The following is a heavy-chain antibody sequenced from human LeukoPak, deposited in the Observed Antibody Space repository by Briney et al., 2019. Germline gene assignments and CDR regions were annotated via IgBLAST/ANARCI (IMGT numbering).Heavy chain of an antibody. D-gene: IGHD2-2*01. V-gene: IGHV3-33*08. CDR3: ARVSCSSSSCYLASYYFDS. Sequence: GRSLRLSCAASGFNFNTYAMHWVRQAPGKGLEWVAVIWYDGSNKDYADSVKGRFTISRDNSKNTLSLQMNSLRVEDTAIYYCARVSCSSSSCYLASYYFDSWSQGTLVTVSS. CDR1: GFNFNTYA. CDR2: IWYDGSNK. J-gene: IGHJ4*02.